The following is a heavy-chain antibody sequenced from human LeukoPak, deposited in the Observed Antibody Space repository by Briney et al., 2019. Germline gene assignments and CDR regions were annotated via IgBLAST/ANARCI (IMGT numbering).Heavy chain of an antibody. Sequence: ASVKVSCKASGGTFSSYAISWVRQAPGQGLEWMGGIIPIFGTANYAQKFQGRVTMTRNTSISTAYMELSSLRSEDTAVYYCARAPRGYSYAVYYYYYYYMDVWGKGTTVTISS. J-gene: IGHJ6*03. CDR2: IIPIFGTA. V-gene: IGHV1-69*05. CDR3: ARAPRGYSYAVYYYYYYYMDV. CDR1: GGTFSSYA. D-gene: IGHD5-18*01.